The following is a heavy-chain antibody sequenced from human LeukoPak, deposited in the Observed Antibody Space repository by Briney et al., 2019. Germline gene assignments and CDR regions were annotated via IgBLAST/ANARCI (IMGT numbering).Heavy chain of an antibody. V-gene: IGHV3-43*02. CDR3: AKDIVGGGTEGDYYYYGMDV. J-gene: IGHJ6*02. D-gene: IGHD2-15*01. CDR1: GFTFDDYG. CDR2: ISGDGGST. Sequence: PGGSLRLSCAASGFTFDDYGMHWVRQAPGKGLEWVSLISGDGGSTYYADSVKGRFTISRDNSKNSLYLQMNSLRTEDTALYYCAKDIVGGGTEGDYYYYGMDVWGQGTTVTVSS.